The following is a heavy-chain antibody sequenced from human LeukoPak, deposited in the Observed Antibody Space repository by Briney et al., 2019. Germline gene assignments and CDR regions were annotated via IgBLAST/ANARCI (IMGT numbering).Heavy chain of an antibody. Sequence: PGGSLRLSCVGSGFTFSSYAMSWVRQAPGKGLEWVSSISSSSSYIYYADSVKGRFTISRDNAKNSLYPQMNSLRAEGTAVYYCARDRDGIALIRDRRYYYMDVWGKGTTVTVSS. CDR1: GFTFSSYA. CDR2: ISSSSSYI. CDR3: ARDRDGIALIRDRRYYYMDV. V-gene: IGHV3-21*01. J-gene: IGHJ6*03. D-gene: IGHD3-10*01.